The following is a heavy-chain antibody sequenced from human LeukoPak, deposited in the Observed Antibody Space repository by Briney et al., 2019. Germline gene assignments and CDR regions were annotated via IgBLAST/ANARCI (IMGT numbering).Heavy chain of an antibody. CDR3: ARSLAYCGGDCSNWYFDL. D-gene: IGHD2-21*02. CDR1: GGSFSGYY. V-gene: IGHV4-34*01. CDR2: IHRSGST. J-gene: IGHJ2*01. Sequence: PSETLSLTCAVYGGSFSGYYWNWIRQPPGKGLEWIGEIHRSGSTNYNPSLKSRVSISVDTSKNQFSLKLSSVTAADTAVYYCARSLAYCGGDCSNWYFDLWGRGTLVTVSS.